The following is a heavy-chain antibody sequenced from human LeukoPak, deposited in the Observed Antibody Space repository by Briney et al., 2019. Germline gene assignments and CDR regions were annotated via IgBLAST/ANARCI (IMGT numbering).Heavy chain of an antibody. CDR1: GFTFSSYW. CDR2: INTDGSTT. Sequence: GGSLRLSCAASGFTFSSYWMHWVRQAPGKRLVWVSRINTDGSTTNYADSVKGRFTISRDNAKNTLYLQMNSLRAEDTAVYYCAREFRVLPDIWGQGTMVTVSS. V-gene: IGHV3-74*01. D-gene: IGHD2-8*02. CDR3: AREFRVLPDI. J-gene: IGHJ3*02.